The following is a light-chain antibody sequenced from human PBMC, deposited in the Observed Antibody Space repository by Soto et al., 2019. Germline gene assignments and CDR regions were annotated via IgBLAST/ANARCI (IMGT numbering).Light chain of an antibody. CDR3: QHYNRWPLT. CDR1: QSVSSSY. Sequence: EIVLTQSPGTLSLSPGERATLSCRASQSVSSSYLAWYQRKPGQAPRFLIYDASTRAAGIPASFSGSGSGTEFTLTISSLQSEDFGVYYCQHYNRWPLTFGGGTKVDIK. CDR2: DAS. J-gene: IGKJ4*01. V-gene: IGKV3-15*01.